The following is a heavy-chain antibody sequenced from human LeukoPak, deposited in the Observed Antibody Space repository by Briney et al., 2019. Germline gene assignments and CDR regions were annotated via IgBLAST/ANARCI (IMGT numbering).Heavy chain of an antibody. CDR3: ARDAIAAAGHLFGY. V-gene: IGHV3-30-3*01. D-gene: IGHD6-13*01. J-gene: IGHJ4*02. Sequence: PGGSLRLSCAASGFTFSSYAMHWVRQAPGKGLEWVAVISYDGSNKYYADSVKGRFTISRDNAKNSLYLQMNSLRAEDTAVYYCARDAIAAAGHLFGYWGQGTLVTVSS. CDR1: GFTFSSYA. CDR2: ISYDGSNK.